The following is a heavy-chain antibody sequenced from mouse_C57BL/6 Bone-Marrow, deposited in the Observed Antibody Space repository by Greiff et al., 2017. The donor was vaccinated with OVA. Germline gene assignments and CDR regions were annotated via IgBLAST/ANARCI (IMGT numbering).Heavy chain of an antibody. D-gene: IGHD2-3*01. Sequence: SGAELARPGASVKLSCKASGYTFTSYGISWVKQRTGQGLEWIGEIYPRSGNTYYNEKFKGKATLTADKSSSTAYMELRSLTSEDSAVYFCARSGGWLLYYYAMDYWGQGTSVTVSS. CDR1: GYTFTSYG. V-gene: IGHV1-81*01. J-gene: IGHJ4*01. CDR2: IYPRSGNT. CDR3: ARSGGWLLYYYAMDY.